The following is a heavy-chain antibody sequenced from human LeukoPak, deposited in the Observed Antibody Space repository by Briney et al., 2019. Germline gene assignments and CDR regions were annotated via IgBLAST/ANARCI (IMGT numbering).Heavy chain of an antibody. V-gene: IGHV3-21*04. CDR2: ISSSSKFI. CDR3: AKDRRFDY. J-gene: IGHJ4*02. D-gene: IGHD2-15*01. Sequence: GGSLRLSCAASGFTFSSYSMNWVRQAPGKGLEWISSISSSSKFIYYADSVKGRFTISRDNSKNTLYLQMNSLRAEDTAVYYCAKDRRFDYWGQGTLVTVSS. CDR1: GFTFSSYS.